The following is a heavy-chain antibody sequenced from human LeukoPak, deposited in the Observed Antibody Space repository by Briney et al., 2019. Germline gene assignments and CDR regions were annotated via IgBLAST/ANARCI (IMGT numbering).Heavy chain of an antibody. D-gene: IGHD4-17*01. J-gene: IGHJ4*02. CDR1: GGSISSYY. V-gene: IGHV4-59*01. CDR3: ARALYGDYYFDY. Sequence: SETLSLTCTVSGGSISSYYWSWIRQPPGKGLEWIGYIYYSGSTNYNPSLKSRVTISVDTSKVQFSLKLSSVAAADTAVYYCARALYGDYYFDYWGQGTLVTVSS. CDR2: IYYSGST.